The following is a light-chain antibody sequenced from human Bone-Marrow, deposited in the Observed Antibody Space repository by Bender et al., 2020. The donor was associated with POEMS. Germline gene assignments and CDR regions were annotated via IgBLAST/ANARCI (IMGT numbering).Light chain of an antibody. CDR1: SSNIGAGYD. CDR2: ANT. V-gene: IGLV1-40*01. CDR3: QSYDNSLGGWV. Sequence: QSVLTQPPSVSEAPGQRVTISCTGSSSNIGAGYDVHWYQHLPGTAPKLLISANTNRPSGVPDRFSASKSGTSASLAITGLQAEDEAEYYCQSYDNSLGGWVFGGGTKLTVL. J-gene: IGLJ3*02.